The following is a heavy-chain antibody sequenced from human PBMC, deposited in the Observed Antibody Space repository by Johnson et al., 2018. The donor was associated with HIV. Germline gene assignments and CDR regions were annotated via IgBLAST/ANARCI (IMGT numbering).Heavy chain of an antibody. CDR1: GFTFSSYW. Sequence: VQLVESGGTLIQPGGSLRLSCAASGFTFSSYWMSWVRQAPGKGLEWVANIKQDGSEKYYVDSVKGRFTISRDNAKNSLYLQMNSLRAEDTAVYYCARISQHHNSDAFDIWGQGTMVTVSS. J-gene: IGHJ3*02. V-gene: IGHV3-7*01. CDR2: IKQDGSEK. D-gene: IGHD1-1*01. CDR3: ARISQHHNSDAFDI.